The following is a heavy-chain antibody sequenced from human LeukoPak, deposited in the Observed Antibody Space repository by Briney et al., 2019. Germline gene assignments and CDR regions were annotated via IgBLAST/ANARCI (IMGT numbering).Heavy chain of an antibody. D-gene: IGHD6-19*01. Sequence: GASVKVSCKASGGTFSSYAISWVRQAPGQGLEWMGGIIPIFGTANYAQKFQGRVTITANESTSTAYMELSSLRSEDTAVYYCARDLSGEFDYWGQGTLVTVSS. J-gene: IGHJ4*02. CDR2: IIPIFGTA. CDR3: ARDLSGEFDY. CDR1: GGTFSSYA. V-gene: IGHV1-69*13.